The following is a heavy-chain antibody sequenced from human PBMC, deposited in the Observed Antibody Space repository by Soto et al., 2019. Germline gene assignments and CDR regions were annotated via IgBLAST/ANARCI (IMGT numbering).Heavy chain of an antibody. Sequence: PSETLSLTCAVSGGSISSGGYSWSWIRQPPGKGLGWIGYIYHSGSTYYNPSLKSRVTISVDRSKNQFSLKLSSVTAADTAVYYCARREFDSSTRRNWFDPWGQGTLVTVSS. J-gene: IGHJ5*02. CDR2: IYHSGST. CDR1: GGSISSGGYS. V-gene: IGHV4-30-2*01. D-gene: IGHD2-2*01. CDR3: ARREFDSSTRRNWFDP.